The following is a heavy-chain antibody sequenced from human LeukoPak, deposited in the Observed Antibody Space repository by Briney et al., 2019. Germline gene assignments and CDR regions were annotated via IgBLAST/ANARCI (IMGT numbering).Heavy chain of an antibody. J-gene: IGHJ6*02. D-gene: IGHD2-2*01. CDR2: ISAYNGNT. CDR3: ARDKGRVVPAAAPGYYYGMDV. Sequence: GASVKVSCTASGYTFSNYGISWVRQAPGQGLDRMGWISAYNGNTDYAQNLRGRVTLTTDTSTSTAYMELRSLRSDDTAVYYCARDKGRVVPAAAPGYYYGMDVWGQGTTVTVFS. V-gene: IGHV1-18*01. CDR1: GYTFSNYG.